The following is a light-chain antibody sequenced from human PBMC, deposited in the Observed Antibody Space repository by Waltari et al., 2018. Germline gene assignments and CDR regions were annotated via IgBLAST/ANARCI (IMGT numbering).Light chain of an antibody. CDR3: QQSYITPYT. J-gene: IGKJ2*01. Sequence: DIQMTQAPSSLSASVGDRVTMTCRASQSITSHLNWFQQQPGKAPKLLIHTASSLQSGVPSRFSGSGSRTHFTLTITSLQPEDFATYFCQQSYITPYTSGQGTKLDIK. CDR1: QSITSH. V-gene: IGKV1-39*01. CDR2: TAS.